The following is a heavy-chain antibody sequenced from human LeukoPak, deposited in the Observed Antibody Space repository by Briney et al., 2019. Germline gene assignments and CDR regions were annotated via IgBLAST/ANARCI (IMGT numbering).Heavy chain of an antibody. D-gene: IGHD1-1*01. CDR3: AKGNWRYFDY. Sequence: GGSLRLSCAASGFTFSTYVMSWVRQAPGKGLEWVSAISGSGGSTYYADSVKGRYTISRDNSKNTLYLQMNSLGADDTAVYYCAKGNWRYFDYWGQGTLVTVSS. CDR1: GFTFSTYV. V-gene: IGHV3-23*01. J-gene: IGHJ4*02. CDR2: ISGSGGST.